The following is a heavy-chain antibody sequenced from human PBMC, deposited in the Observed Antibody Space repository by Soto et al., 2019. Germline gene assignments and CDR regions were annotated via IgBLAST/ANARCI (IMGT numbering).Heavy chain of an antibody. V-gene: IGHV4-59*01. CDR2: IYYSGST. CDR3: AQLMGAGYSYFDY. J-gene: IGHJ4*02. Sequence: SETLSLTCTVSGGSISSYYWSWIRQPPGKGLEWIGYIYYSGSTNYNPSLKSRVTISVDTSKNQFSLKLSSVTAADTAVYYCAQLMGAGYSYFDYWGQGTLVTVSS. D-gene: IGHD5-18*01. CDR1: GGSISSYY.